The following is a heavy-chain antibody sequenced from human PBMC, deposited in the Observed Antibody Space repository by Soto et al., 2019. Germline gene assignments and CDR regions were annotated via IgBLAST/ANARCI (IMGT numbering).Heavy chain of an antibody. CDR2: INHSGST. Sequence: QVQLQQWGAGLLKPSETLSLTCAVYGGSFSGYYWSWIRQPPGKGLEWIGEINHSGSTNYNPSLNSRVTISVDTSKNQFSLKLSSVTAADTAVYYCARGMRFLEWLPTSPGGGQGTLVTVSS. CDR1: GGSFSGYY. J-gene: IGHJ4*02. D-gene: IGHD3-3*01. CDR3: ARGMRFLEWLPTSPG. V-gene: IGHV4-34*01.